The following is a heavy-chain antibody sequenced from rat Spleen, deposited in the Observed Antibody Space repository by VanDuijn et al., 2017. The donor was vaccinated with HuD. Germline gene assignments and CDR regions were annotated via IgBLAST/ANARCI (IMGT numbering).Heavy chain of an antibody. CDR1: GFTFTNYD. D-gene: IGHD2-7*01. V-gene: IGHV5-29*01. Sequence: EVQLVESDGGLVQPGRSLKLSCAASGFTFTNYDMAWIRQAPTKGLEWVATMSYDGSSTYYRVSVKGRFTISRDNAKSTLYLQMDSLRSEDTATYYCARQGYLRDWYFDFWGPGTMVAVSS. J-gene: IGHJ1*01. CDR2: MSYDGSST. CDR3: ARQGYLRDWYFDF.